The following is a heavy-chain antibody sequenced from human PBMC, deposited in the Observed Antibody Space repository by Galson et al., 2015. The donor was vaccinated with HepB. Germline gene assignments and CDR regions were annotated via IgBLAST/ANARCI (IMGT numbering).Heavy chain of an antibody. D-gene: IGHD3-22*01. CDR1: GFTFSSYG. V-gene: IGHV3-30*02. Sequence: SLRLSCAASGFTFSSYGMHWVRQAPGKGLEWVAFIRYDGSNKYYADSVKGRFTISRDNSKNTLYLQMNSLRAEDTAVYYCARHRGDYYDSSGPTTYYFDYWGQGTLVTVSS. J-gene: IGHJ4*02. CDR2: IRYDGSNK. CDR3: ARHRGDYYDSSGPTTYYFDY.